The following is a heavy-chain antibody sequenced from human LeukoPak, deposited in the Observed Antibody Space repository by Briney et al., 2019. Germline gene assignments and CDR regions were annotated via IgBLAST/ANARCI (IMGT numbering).Heavy chain of an antibody. CDR1: GDSMRNTNYY. D-gene: IGHD2-21*01. V-gene: IGHV4-39*01. CDR2: VFYRGST. CDR3: ARQRFRAYFYYYMDV. Sequence: PSETLSLTCSVSGDSMRNTNYYWGWIRQPPGKGLEWIGSVFYRGSTYYNPSLKSRVTISVDTSKNQFSLNLSSVTAADTAVYYRARQRFRAYFYYYMDVWGNGTTVTVSS. J-gene: IGHJ6*03.